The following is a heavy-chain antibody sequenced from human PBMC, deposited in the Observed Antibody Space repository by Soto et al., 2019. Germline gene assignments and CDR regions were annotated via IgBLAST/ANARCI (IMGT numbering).Heavy chain of an antibody. D-gene: IGHD4-17*01. CDR1: GFSFTTYW. Sequence: EMQVVESGGDLVQPGGSLRLSCGTSGFSFTTYWMSWVRQAPGKGLEWLANVRQDGGQTYYVDSVKGRFVISRDNTKNSVFLQMNSLTVEDTAVYFCASQRNYGEHDYWGQGTLVTVSS. CDR3: ASQRNYGEHDY. J-gene: IGHJ4*02. CDR2: VRQDGGQT. V-gene: IGHV3-7*01.